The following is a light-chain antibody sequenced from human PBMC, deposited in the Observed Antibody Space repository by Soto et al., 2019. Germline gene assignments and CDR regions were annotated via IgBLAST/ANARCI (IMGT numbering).Light chain of an antibody. CDR2: DVS. J-gene: IGLJ1*01. V-gene: IGLV2-8*01. Sequence: QPVLTQAPSASGSPGQSVTISCTGTSSDVGAYKFVSWYQQHPGKAPKLMIYDVSKRPTGVPDRFSGSKSGNTASLTVSGLQAEDEADYCCSSYAGSSNYVFGTGTKVTVL. CDR3: SSYAGSSNYV. CDR1: SSDVGAYKF.